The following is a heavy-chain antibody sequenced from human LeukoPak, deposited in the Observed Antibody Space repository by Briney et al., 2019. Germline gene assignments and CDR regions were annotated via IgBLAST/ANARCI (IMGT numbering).Heavy chain of an antibody. J-gene: IGHJ1*01. CDR1: GLTFSASW. D-gene: IGHD3-10*01. CDR3: ASDYYYNLQY. V-gene: IGHV3-74*01. CDR2: IKSDGSSK. Sequence: GGSLRLSCAASGLTFSASWMHWVRQAPGKGLVWVSLIKSDGSSKSYADSVKGRFTISRDNAKNTLYLQMNSLRGEDTAMYYCASDYYYNLQYWGQGTLVTVSS.